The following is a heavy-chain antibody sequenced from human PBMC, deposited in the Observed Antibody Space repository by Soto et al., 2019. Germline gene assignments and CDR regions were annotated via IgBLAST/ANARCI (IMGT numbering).Heavy chain of an antibody. Sequence: GGALRLSGAASVFTFSSYDMHWARQATGKGLEWVSAIGTGGDTYYPGSVKGRFTISRENAKNPLYLQMNSLRAGDTAVYYCARWRGSWFDYWGRGTLVTVSS. D-gene: IGHD6-13*01. CDR1: VFTFSSYD. J-gene: IGHJ4*02. CDR3: ARWRGSWFDY. V-gene: IGHV3-13*01. CDR2: IGTGGDT.